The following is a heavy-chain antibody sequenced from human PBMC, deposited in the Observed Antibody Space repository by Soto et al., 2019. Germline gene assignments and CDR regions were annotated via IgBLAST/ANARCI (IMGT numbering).Heavy chain of an antibody. Sequence: EVQLLESGGALVQPGGSLRLSCAASGFTFSSYGMTWVRQAPGKGLEWVSSIGSSGRTTYYADSVKGRFTISRDNSKNTLYLQMNSLRVEDTAVYYCAKILIAVGTGYWGQGTLVTVSS. CDR3: AKILIAVGTGY. CDR2: IGSSGRTT. CDR1: GFTFSSYG. V-gene: IGHV3-23*01. J-gene: IGHJ4*02. D-gene: IGHD6-19*01.